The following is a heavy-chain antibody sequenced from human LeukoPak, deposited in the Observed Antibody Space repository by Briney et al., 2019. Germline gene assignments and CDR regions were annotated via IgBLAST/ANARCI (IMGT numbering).Heavy chain of an antibody. Sequence: PSETLSLTCAVYGGSFSGYYWSWIRQPPGKGLEWIGEINHSGSTNYNPSLKSRVTISVDTSKNQFSLKLSSVTAADTAVYYCARHGGYYDYVWGSYRCNTVAFDIWGQGTMVTVSS. CDR3: ARHGGYYDYVWGSYRCNTVAFDI. J-gene: IGHJ3*02. V-gene: IGHV4-34*01. D-gene: IGHD3-16*02. CDR1: GGSFSGYY. CDR2: INHSGST.